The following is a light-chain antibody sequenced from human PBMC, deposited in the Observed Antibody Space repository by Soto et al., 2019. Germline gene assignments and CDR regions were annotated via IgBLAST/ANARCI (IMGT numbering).Light chain of an antibody. Sequence: QSVLTQPRSVSGAPGQTVTLTCPGTSWGVGGYNYVSWYQQHPGKAPKLMIYDVSKRPSGDPDRFSGSKSGNTASLTISGLQAEDEADYCCCSYAGSYTLVVFGGGTKVTVL. V-gene: IGLV2-11*01. J-gene: IGLJ2*01. CDR1: SWGVGGYNY. CDR2: DVS. CDR3: CSYAGSYTLVV.